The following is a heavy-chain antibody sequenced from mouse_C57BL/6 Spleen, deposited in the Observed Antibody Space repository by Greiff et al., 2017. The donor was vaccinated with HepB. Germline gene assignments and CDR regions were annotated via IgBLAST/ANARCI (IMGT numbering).Heavy chain of an antibody. Sequence: QVQLQQPGAELVRPGSSVKLSCKASGYTFTSYWMDWVKQRPGQGLEWIGNIYPSDSETHYNQKFKDKATLTVDKSSSTAYMQLSSLTSEDSAVYYCAGLRRGYFDVWGTGTTVTVSS. CDR3: AGLRRGYFDV. CDR1: GYTFTSYW. V-gene: IGHV1-61*01. D-gene: IGHD2-4*01. J-gene: IGHJ1*03. CDR2: IYPSDSET.